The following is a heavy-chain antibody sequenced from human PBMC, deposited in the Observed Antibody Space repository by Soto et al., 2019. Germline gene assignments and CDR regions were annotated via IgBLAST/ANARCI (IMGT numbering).Heavy chain of an antibody. CDR2: ISSSGAYT. Sequence: GGSLRLSCAASGFTFSSYSMNWVRQAPGKGLEWVSSISSSGAYTYYTDSVKGRFTISRDNAKNSLFLQMNSLRAEDTAVYYCARDLYPAGYWGQGTLVTVSS. D-gene: IGHD6-25*01. CDR1: GFTFSSYS. V-gene: IGHV3-21*01. CDR3: ARDLYPAGY. J-gene: IGHJ4*02.